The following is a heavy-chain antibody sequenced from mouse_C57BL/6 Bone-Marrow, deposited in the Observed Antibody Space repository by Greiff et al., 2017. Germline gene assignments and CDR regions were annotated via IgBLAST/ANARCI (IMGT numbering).Heavy chain of an antibody. D-gene: IGHD2-5*01. CDR3: TTRSNAPY. V-gene: IGHV14-4*01. CDR2: IDPENGDT. Sequence: VQLKESGAELVRPGASVKLSCTASGFNIKDDYMHWVKQRPEQGLEWIGWIDPENGDTEYASKFQGKATITADTSSNTAYLQLSRLTSEYTAVYYCTTRSNAPYWCQGPLVTVSA. J-gene: IGHJ3*01. CDR1: GFNIKDDY.